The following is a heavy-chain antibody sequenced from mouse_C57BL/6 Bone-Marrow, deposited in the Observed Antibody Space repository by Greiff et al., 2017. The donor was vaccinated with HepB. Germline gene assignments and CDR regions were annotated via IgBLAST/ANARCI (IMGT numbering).Heavy chain of an antibody. CDR3: ARDYYGPWFAY. V-gene: IGHV1-76*01. CDR2: IYPGSGNT. CDR1: GYTFTDYY. D-gene: IGHD1-2*01. J-gene: IGHJ3*01. Sequence: VQRVESGAELVRPGASVKLSCKASGYTFTDYYINWVKQRPGQGLEWIARIYPGSGNTYYNEKFKGKATLTAEKSSSTAYMQLSSLTSEDSAVYFCARDYYGPWFAYWGQGTRVTVSA.